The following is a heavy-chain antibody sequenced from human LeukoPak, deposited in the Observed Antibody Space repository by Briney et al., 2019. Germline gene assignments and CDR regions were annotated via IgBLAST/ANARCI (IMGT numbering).Heavy chain of an antibody. CDR3: ARGQDYGGNSDYWYFDL. J-gene: IGHJ2*01. V-gene: IGHV4-31*03. D-gene: IGHD4-23*01. CDR2: IDHSGST. CDR1: GGSISSGGYY. Sequence: SQTLSLTCTVSGGSISSGGYYWSWIRQHPGKGLEWIGEIDHSGSTNYNPSLKSRVSISADTSKNQFSLKVNSVTAADTAVYYCARGQDYGGNSDYWYFDLWGRGTLVTVSS.